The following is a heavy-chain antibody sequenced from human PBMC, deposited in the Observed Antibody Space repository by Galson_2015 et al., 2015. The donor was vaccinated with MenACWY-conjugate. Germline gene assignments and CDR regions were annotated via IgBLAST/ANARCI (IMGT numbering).Heavy chain of an antibody. J-gene: IGHJ4*02. D-gene: IGHD1-26*01. Sequence: LRLSCAASGFTFSTYSMHWVRQAPGKGLEWVSSISSSRIYIYYTDSVKGRFTISRDNAENSLYLQMNSLRVEDTAVYYCTRRTGGSYDYWGQGTLVTVSS. V-gene: IGHV3-21*01. CDR1: GFTFSTYS. CDR3: TRRTGGSYDY. CDR2: ISSSRIYI.